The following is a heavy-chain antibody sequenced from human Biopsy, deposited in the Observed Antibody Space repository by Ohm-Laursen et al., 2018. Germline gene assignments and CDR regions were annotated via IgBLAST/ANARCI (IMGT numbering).Heavy chain of an antibody. Sequence: SLRLSCAASGFTFSNYWMSWVRQAPGKGLEWVANIKQDVSERFYVDSVKGRFTISRDSSKNTLYLQMNSLRVEDTAVYYCARGPSGVATIGRGQGTLVTVSS. V-gene: IGHV3-7*04. CDR3: ARGPSGVATIG. J-gene: IGHJ4*02. CDR2: IKQDVSER. D-gene: IGHD5-24*01. CDR1: GFTFSNYW.